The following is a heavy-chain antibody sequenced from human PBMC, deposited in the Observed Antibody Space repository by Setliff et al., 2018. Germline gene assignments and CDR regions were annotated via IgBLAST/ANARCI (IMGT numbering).Heavy chain of an antibody. Sequence: GASVKVSCKASGYAFASHYMHWVRQAPGQGLEWMGLIHPGGGSSSPAEKFEGRVTMTRDTSTSTVYMELSSLRSDDSAVYYCALSTLSLCSGGNCPNAFDVWGQGTLVTVS. CDR1: GYAFASHY. V-gene: IGHV1-46*01. CDR3: ALSTLSLCSGGNCPNAFDV. D-gene: IGHD2-15*01. CDR2: IHPGGGSS. J-gene: IGHJ3*01.